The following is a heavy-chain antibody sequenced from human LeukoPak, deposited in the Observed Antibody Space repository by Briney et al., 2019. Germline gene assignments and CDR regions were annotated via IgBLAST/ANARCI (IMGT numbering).Heavy chain of an antibody. CDR1: GITFSSYS. J-gene: IGHJ3*01. V-gene: IGHV3-48*01. Sequence: PGGSLRLSCVASGITFSSYSMNWVRQAPGKGLEWVSYISSFSGTINYADSVKGRFTISRDNAKNSLYLQLNSLRAEDTALYYCARDTHYYGSGSPAFDLWGRGTMVTVSS. D-gene: IGHD3-10*01. CDR3: ARDTHYYGSGSPAFDL. CDR2: ISSFSGTI.